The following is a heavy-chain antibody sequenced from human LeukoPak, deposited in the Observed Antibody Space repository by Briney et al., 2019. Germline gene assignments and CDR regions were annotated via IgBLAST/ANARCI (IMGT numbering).Heavy chain of an antibody. CDR3: ATVDY. CDR2: ISWNSGSI. CDR1: GFTFDDYA. V-gene: IGHV3-9*01. Sequence: PGGSPRLSCAASGFTFDDYAMHWVRQAPGKGLEWVSGISWNSGSIGYADSVKGRFTISRDNAKNSLYLQMNSLRAEDTALYYCATVDYWGQGTLVTVSS. J-gene: IGHJ4*02.